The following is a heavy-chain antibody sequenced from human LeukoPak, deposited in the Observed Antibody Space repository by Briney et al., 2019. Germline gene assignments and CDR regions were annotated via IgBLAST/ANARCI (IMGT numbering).Heavy chain of an antibody. V-gene: IGHV4-34*01. CDR1: GGSFSGYY. D-gene: IGHD2-2*01. J-gene: IGHJ4*02. CDR2: INHSGST. CDR3: ASSGGDIVVVPAEHLEY. Sequence: PSETLSLTCAVYGGSFSGYYWSWIRQPPGKGLEWIGEINHSGSTNYNPSLKSRVTISVDTSKNQFSLKLSSVTAADTAVYYCASSGGDIVVVPAEHLEYWGQGTLVTVSS.